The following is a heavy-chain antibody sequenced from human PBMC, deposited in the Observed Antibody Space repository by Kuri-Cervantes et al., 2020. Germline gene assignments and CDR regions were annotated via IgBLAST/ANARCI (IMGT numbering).Heavy chain of an antibody. D-gene: IGHD3-9*01. CDR2: IFSNDEK. V-gene: IGHV2-26*01. Sequence: SGPTLVKLTETLTLTCTVSGFSLSNARMGVSWIRQPPGKALEWLAHIFSNDEKSYSTSLKSRLTISKDTSKSQVVLTMTNMDPVDTATYYCARTTLRYFDWSRGYYGMDVWGQGTTVTVSS. CDR3: ARTTLRYFDWSRGYYGMDV. CDR1: GFSLSNARMG. J-gene: IGHJ6*02.